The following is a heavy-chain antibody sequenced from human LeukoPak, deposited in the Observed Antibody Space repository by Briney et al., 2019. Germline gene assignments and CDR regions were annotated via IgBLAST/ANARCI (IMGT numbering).Heavy chain of an antibody. CDR1: GFTFSSYS. J-gene: IGHJ4*02. V-gene: IGHV3-48*02. Sequence: GGSLRLSCAASGFTFSSYSMNWVRQAPGKGLEWVSYISSSSSTIYYADSVKGRFTISRDNAKNSLYLQMNRLRDEDTAVYYCATDILTGYYPFYWGQGTLVTVSS. CDR2: ISSSSSTI. D-gene: IGHD3-9*01. CDR3: ATDILTGYYPFY.